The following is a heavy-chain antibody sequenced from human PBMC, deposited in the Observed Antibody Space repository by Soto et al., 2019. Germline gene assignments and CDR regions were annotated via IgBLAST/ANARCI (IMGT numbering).Heavy chain of an antibody. CDR1: GYTFTNFG. D-gene: IGHD5-12*01. CDR2: ISAFNGHT. CDR3: AREPHRATACLGYFET. J-gene: IGHJ5*02. Sequence: QVQLVQSGTEVKKPGASVKVSCKTSGYTFTNFGISWVRQAPGQRLEWMGWISAFNGHTHHAQKFQGRVTLTTDTSMTTEFPELRSLRSDDKAVYYCAREPHRATACLGYFETWGQGNLVYVSS. V-gene: IGHV1-18*01.